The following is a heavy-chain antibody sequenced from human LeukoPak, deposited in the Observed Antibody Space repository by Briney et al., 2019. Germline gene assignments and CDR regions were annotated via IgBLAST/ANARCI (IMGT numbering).Heavy chain of an antibody. CDR3: ARVRTHSSRGAFDY. D-gene: IGHD6-13*01. CDR1: GFTFSSYS. J-gene: IGHJ4*02. CDR2: ISSSSSYI. V-gene: IGHV3-21*01. Sequence: GGSLRLSCAASGFTFSSYSMNWVRQAPGKGLEWVSSISSSSSYIYYADSVKGRFTISRDNAKNSLYLQMNSLRAEDTAVYYCARVRTHSSRGAFDYWGQGTLVTVSS.